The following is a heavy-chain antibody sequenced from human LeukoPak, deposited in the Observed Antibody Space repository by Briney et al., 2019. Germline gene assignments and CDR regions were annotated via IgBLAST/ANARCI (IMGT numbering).Heavy chain of an antibody. CDR2: ISGSGGST. CDR1: GFTFSSYA. D-gene: IGHD2-15*01. Sequence: PGGSLRLSCAASGFTFSSYAMSWVRQAPGKGLGWVSAISGSGGSTYYADSVKGRFTISRDNSKNTLYLQMNSLRAEDTAVYYCAKNFLGYCSGGSCYPVIYWGQGTLVTVSS. V-gene: IGHV3-23*01. J-gene: IGHJ4*02. CDR3: AKNFLGYCSGGSCYPVIY.